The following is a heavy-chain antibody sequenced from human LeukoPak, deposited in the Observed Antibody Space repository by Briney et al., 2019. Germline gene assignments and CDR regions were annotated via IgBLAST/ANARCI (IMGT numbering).Heavy chain of an antibody. D-gene: IGHD1-1*01. CDR1: GGSIKSYY. Sequence: SETLSLTCTVSGGSIKSYYWNWIRHPPGKGLELIGYIYYSGSPTYNPSLKSRVTISVDTSKNPFSLQLSSVTAADTAVYYCAGDVMSTAPDAYDVWGQGTVVTVSS. CDR2: IYYSGSP. J-gene: IGHJ3*01. CDR3: AGDVMSTAPDAYDV. V-gene: IGHV4-59*01.